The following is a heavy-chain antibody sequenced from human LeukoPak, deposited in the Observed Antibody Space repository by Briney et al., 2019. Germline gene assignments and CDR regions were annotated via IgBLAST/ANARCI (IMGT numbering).Heavy chain of an antibody. V-gene: IGHV3-74*01. CDR2: IASDGSST. CDR3: ARGRPHGNDY. Sequence: GGSLRLSCAASGFTFSSYWMNWVRQAPGKGLVWVSRIASDGSSTTYADSVKGRFSISRDNAKNTLYLQMNSLRVEDTAVYYCARGRPHGNDYWGRGTLVTVSS. J-gene: IGHJ4*02. D-gene: IGHD4-23*01. CDR1: GFTFSSYW.